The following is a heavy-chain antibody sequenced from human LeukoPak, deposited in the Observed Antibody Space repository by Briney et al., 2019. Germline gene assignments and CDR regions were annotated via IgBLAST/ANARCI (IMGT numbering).Heavy chain of an antibody. CDR1: EFTFSNHW. V-gene: IGHV3-74*01. D-gene: IGHD3-10*01. CDR3: ARGFRSAVAV. Sequence: AGSLRLSCAASEFTFSNHWMHWVRQAPGKGLMWVSHINSDESSTTYAGSVKGRFTISRDKARNTLYLQMNSLRAEDTAVYYCARGFRSAVAVWGQGTTVIVSS. CDR2: INSDESST. J-gene: IGHJ6*02.